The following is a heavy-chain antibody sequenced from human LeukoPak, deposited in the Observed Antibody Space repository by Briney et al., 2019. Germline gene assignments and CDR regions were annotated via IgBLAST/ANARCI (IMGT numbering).Heavy chain of an antibody. D-gene: IGHD4-17*01. CDR2: IYHSGST. Sequence: SETLSLTCTVSGYSISSGYYWGWIRQPPGKGLEWIGSIYHSGSTYYNPSLKSRVTISVDTSKNQFSLKLSSVTAADTAVYYCARDGSDYGDYANDYWGQGTLVTVSS. J-gene: IGHJ4*02. CDR3: ARDGSDYGDYANDY. V-gene: IGHV4-38-2*02. CDR1: GYSISSGYY.